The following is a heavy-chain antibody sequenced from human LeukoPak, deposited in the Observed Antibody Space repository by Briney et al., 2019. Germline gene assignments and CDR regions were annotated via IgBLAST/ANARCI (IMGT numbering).Heavy chain of an antibody. Sequence: KPSETLSLTCTVSGYSISSGYYWSWIRQPPGKGLEWIGEINHSGSTNYNPSLKRRVTISVDTDKNQFSLKLSSVTAADTAVYYCARGAYDSSGYYNWFDPWGQGTLVTVSS. J-gene: IGHJ5*02. CDR3: ARGAYDSSGYYNWFDP. CDR2: INHSGST. CDR1: GYSISSGYY. D-gene: IGHD3-22*01. V-gene: IGHV4-38-2*02.